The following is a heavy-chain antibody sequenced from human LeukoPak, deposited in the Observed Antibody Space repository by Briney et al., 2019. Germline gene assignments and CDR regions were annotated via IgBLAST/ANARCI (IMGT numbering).Heavy chain of an antibody. Sequence: PGGSLRLSCAASGFTFSSYGMHWVRHAPGKGLEWVAVISYDGSNKYYTDSVKGRFTISRDNSKNTLYLQMSRLRAEATAVYYCAKAVNDAGYYFDYWGQGTLVTVSS. D-gene: IGHD1-1*01. CDR1: GFTFSSYG. J-gene: IGHJ4*02. CDR2: ISYDGSNK. CDR3: AKAVNDAGYYFDY. V-gene: IGHV3-30*18.